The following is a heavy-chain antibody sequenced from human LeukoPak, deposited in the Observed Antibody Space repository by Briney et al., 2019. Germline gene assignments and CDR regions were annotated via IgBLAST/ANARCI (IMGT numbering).Heavy chain of an antibody. CDR1: GYSISSGFY. Sequence: SETLSLTCTVSGYSISSGFYWGWIRQPPGKGLEWIATIFHSGSTYFNPSLKSRVTVSLDTSKNQFSLTLSSVTAADTAVYYCARYSSTWFNYFDYWGQGTLVTVSS. J-gene: IGHJ4*02. V-gene: IGHV4-38-2*02. D-gene: IGHD6-13*01. CDR3: ARYSSTWFNYFDY. CDR2: IFHSGST.